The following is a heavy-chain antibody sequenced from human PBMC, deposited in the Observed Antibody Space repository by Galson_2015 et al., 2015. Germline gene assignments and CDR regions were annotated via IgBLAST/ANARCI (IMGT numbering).Heavy chain of an antibody. V-gene: IGHV1-46*01. Sequence: SVKVSCKASGYTFTSYYMHWVRQAPGQGLEWMGIINPSGGSTSYAQKFQGRVTMTRDTSTSTVYMELSSLRSEDTAVYYCARDYGGNSQGGVGVYWGQGTLVTVSS. CDR2: INPSGGST. CDR3: ARDYGGNSQGGVGVY. D-gene: IGHD4-23*01. J-gene: IGHJ4*02. CDR1: GYTFTSYY.